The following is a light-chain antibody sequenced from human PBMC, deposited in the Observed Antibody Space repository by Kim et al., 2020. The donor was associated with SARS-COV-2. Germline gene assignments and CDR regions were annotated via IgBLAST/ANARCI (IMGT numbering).Light chain of an antibody. Sequence: RATINCKSSQSVLSSSNNKNYLAWYQHNPGQPPKLLIYWASTRESGVPDRFSGSGSGTVFTLPISSLQAEDVAIYYCQQYYSFPYTFGQGTKLEI. CDR2: WAS. CDR3: QQYYSFPYT. J-gene: IGKJ2*01. CDR1: QSVLSSSNNKNY. V-gene: IGKV4-1*01.